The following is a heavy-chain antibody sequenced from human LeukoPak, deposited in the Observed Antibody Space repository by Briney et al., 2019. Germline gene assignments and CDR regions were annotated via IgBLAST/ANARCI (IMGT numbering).Heavy chain of an antibody. D-gene: IGHD3-22*01. CDR3: ARSSEGRYYYDSSGFSYYYYYMDV. CDR2: IYYSGSI. V-gene: IGHV4-59*01. J-gene: IGHJ6*03. Sequence: SETLSLTCTVSGGSISSYYWSWIRQPPGKGLEWIGYIYYSGSIYYNPSLRSRVTISVDTSKKQFSLKLSSVTAADTAVYYCARSSEGRYYYDSSGFSYYYYYMDVWGKGTTVTISS. CDR1: GGSISSYY.